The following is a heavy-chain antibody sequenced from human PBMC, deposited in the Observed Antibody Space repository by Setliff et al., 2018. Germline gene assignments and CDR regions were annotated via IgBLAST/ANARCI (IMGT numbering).Heavy chain of an antibody. CDR1: GGTFSSYG. V-gene: IGHV1-69*05. Sequence: SVKVSCKASGGTFSSYGISWVRQAPGQGLEWMGGTIPMFGTTNYARKFQGRVTIITDESTSTAYMQLSSLGSEDTAVYYCAKAPEAGSYYYYYMDVWGKGTTVTVS. J-gene: IGHJ6*03. CDR2: TIPMFGTT. CDR3: AKAPEAGSYYYYYMDV.